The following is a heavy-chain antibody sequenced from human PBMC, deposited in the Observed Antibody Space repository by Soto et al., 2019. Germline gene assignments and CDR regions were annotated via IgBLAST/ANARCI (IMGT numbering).Heavy chain of an antibody. Sequence: QVQLQESGPGLVKPSETLSLTCTVSGGSITNYYCSWFRQPPGKGLEWIGYINYDGYSAYNLSLKRRVTLSMDASKTQFSLMLESVTATDTAVYYCAGHGFGPLHVLVDVWGPGTTVIVSS. CDR3: AGHGFGPLHVLVDV. CDR2: INYDGYS. D-gene: IGHD3-10*01. V-gene: IGHV4-59*08. J-gene: IGHJ6*02. CDR1: GGSITNYY.